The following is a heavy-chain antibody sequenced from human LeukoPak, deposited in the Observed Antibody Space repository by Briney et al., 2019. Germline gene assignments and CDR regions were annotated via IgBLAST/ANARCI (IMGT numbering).Heavy chain of an antibody. J-gene: IGHJ6*02. Sequence: PSETLSLTCTVSGGSISGYYWSWIRQPPGKGLEWIGYIYYSGSTNYNPSLKSRVTISVDTSKNQFSLKLSSVTAADTAVYYCARDSPHDFWSGYGVYGMDVWGQGTTVTVSS. CDR3: ARDSPHDFWSGYGVYGMDV. CDR2: IYYSGST. V-gene: IGHV4-59*01. CDR1: GGSISGYY. D-gene: IGHD3-3*01.